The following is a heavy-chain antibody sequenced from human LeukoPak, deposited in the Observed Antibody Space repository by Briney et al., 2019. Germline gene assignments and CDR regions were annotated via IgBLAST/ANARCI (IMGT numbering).Heavy chain of an antibody. J-gene: IGHJ4*02. Sequence: GGSLRLSCAVSGFIFSDYGFSWGRQAPGKGLEWVAVTRFDGSIKQYADSVKGRFTISRDDSKNTLYLQMNFLKSEDTAVYDCARCGGTRQYTFDYWGQGTLVTVSS. V-gene: IGHV3-33*01. CDR1: GFIFSDYG. D-gene: IGHD1-1*01. CDR3: ARCGGTRQYTFDY. CDR2: TRFDGSIK.